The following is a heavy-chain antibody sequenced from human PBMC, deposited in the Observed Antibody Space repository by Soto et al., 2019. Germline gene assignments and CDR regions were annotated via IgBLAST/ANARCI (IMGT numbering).Heavy chain of an antibody. D-gene: IGHD2-2*01. J-gene: IGHJ6*02. CDR1: GYTFTSYG. Sequence: QAQLVQSGAEVKKPGASVKVSCKTSGYTFTSYGISWVRQAPGQGLEWMGWISVNNGKTDYAQNLQGRVTMTTDTSTNTVYMELRSLRSDDTAVYYCARDRSTSDVWGQGTTVTVSS. CDR2: ISVNNGKT. V-gene: IGHV1-18*01. CDR3: ARDRSTSDV.